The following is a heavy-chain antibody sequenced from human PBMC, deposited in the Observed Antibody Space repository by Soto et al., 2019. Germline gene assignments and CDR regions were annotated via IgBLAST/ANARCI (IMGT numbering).Heavy chain of an antibody. CDR1: GYTFTSYG. V-gene: IGHV1-18*01. D-gene: IGHD6-13*01. Sequence: WASVKVSCKASGYTFTSYGISWVRQAPGQGLEWMGWISAYNGDTNYAQHLQGRVTMTTDTSTSTVYMELRSLRSDDTAVYYCAREYSSSWYRWFNPWGQGTLVTVSS. CDR3: AREYSSSWYRWFNP. CDR2: ISAYNGDT. J-gene: IGHJ5*02.